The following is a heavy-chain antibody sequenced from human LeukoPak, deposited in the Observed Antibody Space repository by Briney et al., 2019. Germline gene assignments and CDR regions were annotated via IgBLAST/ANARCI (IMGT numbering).Heavy chain of an antibody. Sequence: GGSLRLSCAASGFTFISDSMNWVRQAPGKGLEWVSSISSSSSYIYYADSVKGRFAISRDNAKNSLYLQMNSLRAEDTAVYYCASGYYDSSGPRGYWGQGTLVTVSS. CDR3: ASGYYDSSGPRGY. V-gene: IGHV3-21*01. D-gene: IGHD3-22*01. J-gene: IGHJ4*02. CDR1: GFTFISDS. CDR2: ISSSSSYI.